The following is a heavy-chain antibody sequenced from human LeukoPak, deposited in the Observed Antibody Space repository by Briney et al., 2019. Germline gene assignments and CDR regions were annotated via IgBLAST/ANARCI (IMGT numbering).Heavy chain of an antibody. CDR1: GFTFSSFG. CDR3: AKAGGLRWLPFDP. CDR2: VSHDGNSA. V-gene: IGHV3-30*18. D-gene: IGHD4-23*01. Sequence: GGSLRLSCAASGFTFSSFGMHWVPQAPGKGLEWVAVVSHDGNSAYYADSVKGRFTISRDNSKNTLYLQMNSLRPEDTAVYYCAKAGGLRWLPFDPWGQGTLVTVSS. J-gene: IGHJ5*02.